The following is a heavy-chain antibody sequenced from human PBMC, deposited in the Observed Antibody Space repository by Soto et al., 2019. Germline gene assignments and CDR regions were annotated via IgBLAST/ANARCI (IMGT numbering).Heavy chain of an antibody. V-gene: IGHV4-59*01. CDR3: ARDLWGYCGTDCYPLDV. CDR1: GGSISGYP. J-gene: IGHJ6*02. Sequence: SETLSLTCTVSGGSISGYPWSWMRQPPGKGLEWIGYMYNTGSTVYNPSSKSRVTISVDTSKNQFSLKLNSVTAADTAVYYCARDLWGYCGTDCYPLDVWGQGTTVT. CDR2: MYNTGST. D-gene: IGHD2-21*02.